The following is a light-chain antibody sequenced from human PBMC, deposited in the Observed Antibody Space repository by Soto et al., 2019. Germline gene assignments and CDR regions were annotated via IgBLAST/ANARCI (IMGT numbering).Light chain of an antibody. Sequence: QSALTQPPSASGSPGQSVTISCTGTSSDVGGYKYVSWYQQHPGKAPKLMIFEVNKRPSGVPDRFSGSKSGNTASLTVSGIQAEDEDDYYCSSYAGINNIGVFGTGTKVTVL. CDR3: SSYAGINNIGV. J-gene: IGLJ1*01. CDR1: SSDVGGYKY. CDR2: EVN. V-gene: IGLV2-8*01.